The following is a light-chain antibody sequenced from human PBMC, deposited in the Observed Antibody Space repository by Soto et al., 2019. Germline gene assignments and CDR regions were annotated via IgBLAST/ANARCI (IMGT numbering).Light chain of an antibody. CDR2: GNN. CDR1: SSNIGNNY. CDR3: ETWDSSLSGVV. V-gene: IGLV1-51*01. Sequence: QSVLTQPPSVSAAPGQKVTISCSGSSSNIGNNYVSWYQQLPGTAPKLLIYGNNKRRTGIPDRFSGSKSGTSATLGITGLQTGDEADYYCETWDSSLSGVVFGGGTKLTVL. J-gene: IGLJ2*01.